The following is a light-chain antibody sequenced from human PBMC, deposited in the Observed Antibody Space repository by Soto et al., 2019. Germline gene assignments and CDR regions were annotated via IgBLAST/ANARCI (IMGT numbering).Light chain of an antibody. V-gene: IGKV3-20*01. CDR3: QQYNNLYT. CDR1: QSVGSIY. J-gene: IGKJ2*01. CDR2: GAS. Sequence: DIVLTQSPGTLSLSPGERATLSCRASQSVGSIYLAWYQQKPGQAPRLLIHGASNRASGIPDRFSGSGSGTDFTLTISRLEPEDFAVYYCQQYNNLYTFGQGTKLEIK.